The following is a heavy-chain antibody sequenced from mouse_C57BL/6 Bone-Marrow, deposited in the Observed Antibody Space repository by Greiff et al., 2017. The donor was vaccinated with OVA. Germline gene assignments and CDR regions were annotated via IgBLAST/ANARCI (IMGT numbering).Heavy chain of an antibody. D-gene: IGHD3-2*02. Sequence: EVQLQQSGPVLVKPGASVKMSCKASGYTFTDYYMNWVKQSHGKSLEWIGVINPYNGGTSYNQKFKGKATLTVDKSSSTAYMELNSLTSEDSAVYYCARYVAQAPFDHWGQGTTLTVSS. V-gene: IGHV1-19*01. CDR1: GYTFTDYY. CDR2: INPYNGGT. CDR3: ARYVAQAPFDH. J-gene: IGHJ2*01.